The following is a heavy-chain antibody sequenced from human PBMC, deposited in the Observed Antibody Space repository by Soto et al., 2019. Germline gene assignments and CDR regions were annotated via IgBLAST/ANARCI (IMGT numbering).Heavy chain of an antibody. CDR3: ATFLAVAGTHH. CDR1: GFSFSESG. Sequence: QVQLVESGGGVVQPGKSLRLSCAASGFSFSESGMEWVRQAPGKGLELVAAIWYDGSETYYGDSVKGRFTISRDNSKNTLYLQMSGLRAEDTAVYYCATFLAVAGTHHWGQGTLVTVSS. V-gene: IGHV3-33*01. J-gene: IGHJ1*01. CDR2: IWYDGSET. D-gene: IGHD6-19*01.